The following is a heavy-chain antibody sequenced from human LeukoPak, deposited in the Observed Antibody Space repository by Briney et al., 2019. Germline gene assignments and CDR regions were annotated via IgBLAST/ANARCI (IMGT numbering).Heavy chain of an antibody. CDR2: IYHSGST. Sequence: PSETLSLTCAVSGGSISTSDWWSWVRQPPGKGLEWIGEIYHSGSTNYNPSFKSRVTISIDKSKNQFSLKLNSMTAADTAVYYCAIDSGYDYWGPYYYGMDVWGQGTTVTVSS. D-gene: IGHD5-12*01. CDR1: GGSISTSDW. J-gene: IGHJ6*02. V-gene: IGHV4-4*02. CDR3: AIDSGYDYWGPYYYGMDV.